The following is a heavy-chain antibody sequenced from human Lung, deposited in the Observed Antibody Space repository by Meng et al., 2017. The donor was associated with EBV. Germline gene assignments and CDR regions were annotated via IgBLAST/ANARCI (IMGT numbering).Heavy chain of an antibody. Sequence: QVHLLQSGPEVKKPXXXXKFSCKASGYTFGSYGICWVRQAPGQGLEWMGWFVNYVDTYPAPKFQGRVTMTTDTHTNTAFMELRSLTSDDTAVYYCASGTPGRSYCDYWGQGTLVTVSS. CDR3: ASGTPGRSYCDY. CDR2: FVNYVDT. D-gene: IGHD2-15*01. CDR1: GYTFGSYG. J-gene: IGHJ4*02. V-gene: IGHV1-18*01.